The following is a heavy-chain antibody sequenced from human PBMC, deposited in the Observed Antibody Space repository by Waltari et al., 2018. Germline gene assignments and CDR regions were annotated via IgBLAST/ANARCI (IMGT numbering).Heavy chain of an antibody. J-gene: IGHJ5*02. D-gene: IGHD2-2*01. V-gene: IGHV3-23*01. CDR3: AKMEGYCSSTSCYSRGWFDP. CDR1: VFTFSSYA. Sequence: EVQLLESGGGLVQPGGSLRLSCTASVFTFSSYAMSWVRQAPGKGLEWVSAISGSGGSTYYADSVKGRFTISRDNSKNTLYLQMNSLRAEDTAVYYCAKMEGYCSSTSCYSRGWFDPWGQGTLVTVSS. CDR2: ISGSGGST.